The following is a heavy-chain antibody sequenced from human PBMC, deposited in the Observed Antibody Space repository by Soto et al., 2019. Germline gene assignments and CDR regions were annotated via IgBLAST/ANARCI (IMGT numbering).Heavy chain of an antibody. Sequence: SETLSLTCAVYGGSFSAYYWSWIRQPPGKALEWIGEINHSGGTYSYPSLKRRVTIPVDTSKNQFSLELSSVAAADTAVYYCARQRGYSNSVFDHWGQGTQVTVSS. V-gene: IGHV4-34*01. J-gene: IGHJ4*02. D-gene: IGHD4-4*01. CDR1: GGSFSAYY. CDR3: ARQRGYSNSVFDH. CDR2: INHSGGT.